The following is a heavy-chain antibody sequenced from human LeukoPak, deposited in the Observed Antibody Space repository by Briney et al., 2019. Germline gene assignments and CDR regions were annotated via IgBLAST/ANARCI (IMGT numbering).Heavy chain of an antibody. CDR2: ISSGSSTI. V-gene: IGHV3-48*01. J-gene: IGHJ4*02. CDR3: ARDRDGYNSSPFEY. CDR1: GFTFSSYS. D-gene: IGHD5-24*01. Sequence: GGSLRLSCAASGFTFSSYSMKWVRQAPGKGLDWLSYISSGSSTIYYADSVKGRFTISRDNSKNTLYLQMNSLRAEDTAVYYCARDRDGYNSSPFEYWGQGTLVTVSS.